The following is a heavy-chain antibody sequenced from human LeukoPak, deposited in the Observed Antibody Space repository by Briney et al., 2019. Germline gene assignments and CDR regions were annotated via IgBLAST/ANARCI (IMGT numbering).Heavy chain of an antibody. CDR2: ISDAGAI. D-gene: IGHD3-10*01. V-gene: IGHV3-69-1*01. CDR1: GFTVSSNY. J-gene: IGHJ4*02. Sequence: PGGSLRLSCAASGFTVSSNYMSWVRQAPGKGLEWLSYISDAGAIYYADSVRGRFTISRDNAKNSLYLQMNSLRAEDTAVYYCARGQYGSGNDYWGQGTLVTVSS. CDR3: ARGQYGSGNDY.